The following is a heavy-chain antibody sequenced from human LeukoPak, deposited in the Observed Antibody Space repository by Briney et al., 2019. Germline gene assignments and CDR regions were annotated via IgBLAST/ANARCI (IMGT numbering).Heavy chain of an antibody. D-gene: IGHD3-3*01. CDR1: GFTFSSYW. V-gene: IGHV3-74*01. J-gene: IGHJ4*02. CDR3: AKEALGGYYVFDY. Sequence: GGSLRLSCAASGFTFSSYWMHWVRQAPGKGLVWVSRINSDGSSTSYADSVKGRFTISRDNSKNTLYLQMNSLRAEDTAVYYCAKEALGGYYVFDYWGQGTLVTVSS. CDR2: INSDGSST.